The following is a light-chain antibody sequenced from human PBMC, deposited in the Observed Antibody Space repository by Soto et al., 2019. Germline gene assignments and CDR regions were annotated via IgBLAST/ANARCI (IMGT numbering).Light chain of an antibody. CDR1: QSVSSSY. Sequence: EIVLTQSPGTLSLSPGERATLACRSSQSVSSSYLAWYQQKPGQAPRLLIYGASSRATGIPDRGSGSGSGTDFTLTISRLEPEDFAVYYCHQYGSSPYTFGQGTKLEIK. CDR2: GAS. V-gene: IGKV3-20*01. CDR3: HQYGSSPYT. J-gene: IGKJ2*01.